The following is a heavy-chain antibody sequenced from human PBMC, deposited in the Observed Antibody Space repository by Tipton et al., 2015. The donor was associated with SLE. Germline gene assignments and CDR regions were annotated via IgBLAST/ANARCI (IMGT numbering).Heavy chain of an antibody. D-gene: IGHD5-24*01. CDR1: GGSISSHY. CDR3: AREGIEMATIGN. Sequence: TLSLTCTVSGGSISSHYWSWIRQPAGKGLEWIGRIYTSGSTNYNPSLKSRVTISVDTSKNQFSLKLSSVTAADTAVYYCAREGIEMATIGNWGQGTMVTVSS. J-gene: IGHJ3*01. CDR2: IYTSGST. V-gene: IGHV4-4*07.